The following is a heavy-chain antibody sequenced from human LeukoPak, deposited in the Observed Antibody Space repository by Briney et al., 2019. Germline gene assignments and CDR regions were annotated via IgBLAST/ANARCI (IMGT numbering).Heavy chain of an antibody. D-gene: IGHD1-7*01. V-gene: IGHV3-7*01. CDR2: IKQDGSEK. CDR1: GFTFSSYW. Sequence: GGSLRLSCAASGFTFSSYWMGWVRQAPGKGLERVANIKQDGSEKHYVDSVKGRFTISRDNAKDSLYLQMNSLRAEDTAVYYCATAAYNWNYYFDYWGQGTLVSVSS. J-gene: IGHJ4*02. CDR3: ATAAYNWNYYFDY.